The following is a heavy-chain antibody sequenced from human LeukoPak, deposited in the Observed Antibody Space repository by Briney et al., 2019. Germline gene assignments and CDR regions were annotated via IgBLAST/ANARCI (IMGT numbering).Heavy chain of an antibody. CDR1: GGSISSYY. D-gene: IGHD3-22*01. Sequence: SETLSLTCTVSGGSISSYYWSWIRQPPGKGLEWIGYIYYSGSTNYNPSLKSRVTISVDTSKNQFSLKLSSVTAADTAVYYCARHHYYDSSGYYVPPAVDYWGQGTLVTVSS. V-gene: IGHV4-59*01. CDR2: IYYSGST. CDR3: ARHHYYDSSGYYVPPAVDY. J-gene: IGHJ4*02.